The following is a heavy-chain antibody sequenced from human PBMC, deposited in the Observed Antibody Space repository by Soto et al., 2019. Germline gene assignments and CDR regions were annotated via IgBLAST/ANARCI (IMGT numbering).Heavy chain of an antibody. CDR3: ARDPLVGELSPGP. CDR1: GGSISSYY. CDR2: IYTSGST. D-gene: IGHD3-16*02. Sequence: LSLTCTVSGGSISSYYWIWIRQPAGKGLEWIGRIYTSGSTNYNPSLKSRVTMSVDTSKNQFSLKLSSVTAADTAVYYCARDPLVGELSPGPWGQGTLVTVSS. V-gene: IGHV4-4*07. J-gene: IGHJ5*02.